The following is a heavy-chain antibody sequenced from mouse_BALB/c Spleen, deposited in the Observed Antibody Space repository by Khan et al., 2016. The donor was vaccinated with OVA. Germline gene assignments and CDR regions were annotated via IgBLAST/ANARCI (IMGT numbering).Heavy chain of an antibody. CDR3: ARGGRFAY. V-gene: IGHV1S137*01. J-gene: IGHJ3*01. CDR2: ISTYYGDA. CDR1: GYTFTDYA. Sequence: VELVESGAELVRPGVSVKISCKGSGYTFTDYAMHWVKQSHAKSLEWIGVISTYYGDASYNQKFKGKATMTVDKSSSTAYMELARLTSEDSAIYYCARGGRFAYWGQGTLVTVSA. D-gene: IGHD3-3*01.